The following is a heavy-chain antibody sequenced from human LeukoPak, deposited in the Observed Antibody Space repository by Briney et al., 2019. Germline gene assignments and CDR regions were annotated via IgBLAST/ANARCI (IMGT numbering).Heavy chain of an antibody. CDR3: ARDSANWDCDY. V-gene: IGHV3-74*01. CDR2: INSDGSST. D-gene: IGHD1-1*01. J-gene: IGHJ4*02. Sequence: GGSLRLSCAASGFTFSSYWMHWVRHAPGKGLVWVSRINSDGSSTSYADSVKGRFTISRDNAKNTLYLQMNSLRAEDTAVYYCARDSANWDCDYWGQGTRVTVSS. CDR1: GFTFSSYW.